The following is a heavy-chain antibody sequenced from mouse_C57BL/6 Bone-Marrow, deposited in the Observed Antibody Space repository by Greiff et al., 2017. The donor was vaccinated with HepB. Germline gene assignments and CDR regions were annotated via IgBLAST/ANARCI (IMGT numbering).Heavy chain of an antibody. D-gene: IGHD1-1*01. CDR3: ASPSTVVANYFDY. J-gene: IGHJ2*01. Sequence: QVQLQQSGAELVKPGASVKLSCKASGYTFTSYWMHWVKQRPGRGLEWIGRIDPNSGGTKYNEKFKSKATLTVDKPSSTAYMQLSSLTSEDSAVYYCASPSTVVANYFDYWGQGTTLTVSS. CDR1: GYTFTSYW. CDR2: IDPNSGGT. V-gene: IGHV1-72*01.